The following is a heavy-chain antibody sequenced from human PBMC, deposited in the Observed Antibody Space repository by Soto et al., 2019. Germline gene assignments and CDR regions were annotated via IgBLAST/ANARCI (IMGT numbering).Heavy chain of an antibody. J-gene: IGHJ4*02. V-gene: IGHV1-69*02. CDR3: ARVPHLDYGDYGSYFDY. D-gene: IGHD4-17*01. CDR1: GGTFSSYT. CDR2: IIPILGIA. Sequence: QVQLVQSGAEVKKPGSSVKVSCKASGGTFSSYTISWVRQAPGQGLEWMGRIIPILGIANYAQKFQGRVTSTADKATSAAYMELSSLRSEDTAVYYCARVPHLDYGDYGSYFDYWGQGTLVTVSS.